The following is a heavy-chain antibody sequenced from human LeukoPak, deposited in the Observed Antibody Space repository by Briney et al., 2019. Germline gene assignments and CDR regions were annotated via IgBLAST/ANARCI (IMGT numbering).Heavy chain of an antibody. CDR2: IIPILGIA. CDR3: VRAPTFLGGFDP. D-gene: IGHD3-16*01. V-gene: IGHV1-69*02. J-gene: IGHJ5*02. Sequence: SVKVSCKASGGTFSSYTISWVRQAPGQGLEWMGRIIPILGIANYAQKFQGRVTITADKSTSTAYMELSSLRSEDTAVYYCVRAPTFLGGFDPWGRGTLVTVSS. CDR1: GGTFSSYT.